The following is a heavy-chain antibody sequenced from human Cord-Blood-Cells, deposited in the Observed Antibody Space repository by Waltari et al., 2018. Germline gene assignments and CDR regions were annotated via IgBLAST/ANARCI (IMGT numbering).Heavy chain of an antibody. CDR2: ISGSGGST. Sequence: EVQLLASGGGLVQPGGSLRLSCAASGFTFSCYAMSWFRQAPGKGLEWVSAISGSGGSTYYADSVKGRFTISRDNSKNTLYLQMNSLRAEDTAVYYCAKDTRAIEYSSSYRPTDAFDIWGQGTMVTVSS. CDR3: AKDTRAIEYSSSYRPTDAFDI. V-gene: IGHV3-23*01. J-gene: IGHJ3*02. D-gene: IGHD6-6*01. CDR1: GFTFSCYA.